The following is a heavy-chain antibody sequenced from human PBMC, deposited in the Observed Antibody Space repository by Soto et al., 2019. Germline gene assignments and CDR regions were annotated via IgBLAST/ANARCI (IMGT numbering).Heavy chain of an antibody. CDR3: ARGAGWHRHYYYGMDV. V-gene: IGHV3-48*02. D-gene: IGHD2-15*01. Sequence: PGGSLRLSCAASGFTFSSYSMNWVRQAPGKGLEWVSYISSSSSTIYYADSVKGRFTISRDNAKNSLYLQMNSLRDEDTAVYYCARGAGWHRHYYYGMDVWGQGTTVTVSS. CDR1: GFTFSSYS. J-gene: IGHJ6*02. CDR2: ISSSSSTI.